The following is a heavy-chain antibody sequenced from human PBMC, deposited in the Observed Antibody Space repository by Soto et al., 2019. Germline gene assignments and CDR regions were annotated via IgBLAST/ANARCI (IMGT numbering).Heavy chain of an antibody. D-gene: IGHD6-19*01. Sequence: QVPVVQSGGEVKRPGAAVTVSCKVSGFDFKKYGIMWVRQAPGQGLEWMGWISGYYGYINYAQNLQGRVTMTADTATTTVYMELSSLRSDDTAVYYCARDLGIQPGGCGRCSMCYWGQGTLVTVSS. CDR1: GFDFKKYG. V-gene: IGHV1-18*01. CDR2: ISGYYGYI. CDR3: ARDLGIQPGGCGRCSMCY. J-gene: IGHJ4*02.